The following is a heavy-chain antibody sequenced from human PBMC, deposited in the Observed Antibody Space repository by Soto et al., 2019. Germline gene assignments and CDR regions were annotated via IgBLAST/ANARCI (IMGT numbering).Heavy chain of an antibody. CDR1: GFTFSDYY. V-gene: IGHV3-11*06. J-gene: IGHJ4*02. CDR2: ISGSSTYT. Sequence: VQLVESGGGLVQPGGSLRLSCAASGFTFSDYYLSWIRQAPGKGLEWLSYISGSSTYTNYADSVKGRFTISRDNAKNSLYLQMNSLRAEDTAVYYCATAERGKTGTRVWGQGTLVTVST. CDR3: ATAERGKTGTRV. D-gene: IGHD1-1*01.